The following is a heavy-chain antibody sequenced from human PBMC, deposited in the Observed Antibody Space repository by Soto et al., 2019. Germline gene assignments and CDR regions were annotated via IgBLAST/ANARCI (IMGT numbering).Heavy chain of an antibody. V-gene: IGHV3-33*01. D-gene: IGHD5-18*01. Sequence: QVQLVESGGGVVQPGRSLRLSCAASGFTFSSYGMHWVRQAPGKGLEWVAVIWYDGGNKYYADSVKGRFTISRDNSKNTLYLQMNSLRAEDTAVYYCARGGDVDTAMVVDYWGQGTLVTVSS. J-gene: IGHJ4*02. CDR1: GFTFSSYG. CDR2: IWYDGGNK. CDR3: ARGGDVDTAMVVDY.